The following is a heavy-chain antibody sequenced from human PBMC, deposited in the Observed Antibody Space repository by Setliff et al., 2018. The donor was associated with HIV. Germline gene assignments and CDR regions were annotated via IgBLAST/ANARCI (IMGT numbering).Heavy chain of an antibody. CDR2: ISTTGLT. CDR3: ARDSVGNNPYFDH. Sequence: SETLSLTCTVSGGSMNNDRLSWIRQPAGKGLEWIGRISTTGLTTYNPSLKSRVSLSVAASQNQFFLELTSMTAADTAVYYCARDSVGNNPYFDHWSQGTLVTVSS. J-gene: IGHJ4*02. CDR1: GGSMNNDR. V-gene: IGHV4-4*07. D-gene: IGHD1-26*01.